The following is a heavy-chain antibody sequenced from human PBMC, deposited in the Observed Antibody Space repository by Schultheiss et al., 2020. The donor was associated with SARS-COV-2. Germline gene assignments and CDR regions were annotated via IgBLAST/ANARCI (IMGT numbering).Heavy chain of an antibody. Sequence: GGSLRLSCAASGSIFSGYDMHWVRQTPDKGLEWVALIWHDGSDTFYSDAVKGRFAVSRDNSKNTLYLQMNSLRVDDTAVYYCATTQGTAVRPQLEYWGQGTLVTVSS. D-gene: IGHD2-2*01. V-gene: IGHV3-33*08. J-gene: IGHJ4*02. CDR3: ATTQGTAVRPQLEY. CDR1: GSIFSGYD. CDR2: IWHDGSDT.